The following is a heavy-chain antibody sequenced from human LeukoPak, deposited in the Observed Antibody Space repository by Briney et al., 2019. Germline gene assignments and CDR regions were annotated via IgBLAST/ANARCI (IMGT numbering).Heavy chain of an antibody. Sequence: SETLSLTCTVSGGSISSYYWSWIRQPPGKGLEWIGEINHSGSTNYNPSLKSRVTISVDTSKNQFSLKLSSVTAADTAVYYCASRVPGDRRDYWGQGTLVTVSS. CDR2: INHSGST. V-gene: IGHV4-34*01. J-gene: IGHJ4*02. CDR1: GGSISSYY. D-gene: IGHD1-14*01. CDR3: ASRVPGDRRDY.